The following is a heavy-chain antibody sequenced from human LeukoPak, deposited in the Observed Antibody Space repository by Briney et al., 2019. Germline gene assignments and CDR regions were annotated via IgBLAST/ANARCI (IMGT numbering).Heavy chain of an antibody. CDR2: IIPIFGTA. D-gene: IGHD3-22*01. CDR1: GGTFSSYA. Sequence: GASVKVSCKASGGTFSSYAISWVRQAPGQGLEWMGGIIPIFGTANYAQKFQGRVTITADESTSTAYMELSSLRSEDTAVYYCARGGSPYYYDSSGFAEGEYFQHWGRGTLVTVSS. J-gene: IGHJ1*01. CDR3: ARGGSPYYYDSSGFAEGEYFQH. V-gene: IGHV1-69*13.